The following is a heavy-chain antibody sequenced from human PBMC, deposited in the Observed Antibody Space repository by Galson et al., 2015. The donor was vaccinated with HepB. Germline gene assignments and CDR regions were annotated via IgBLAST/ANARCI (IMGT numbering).Heavy chain of an antibody. D-gene: IGHD3-10*01. V-gene: IGHV3-23*01. Sequence: SLRLSCAASGFTFGTYAMSWVRQAPGKGLEWVSTIGGNGGSTYYADSVKGRFTISRDNSGNTLYLQMNSLRAEDTAVYYCAKGGLLWFGMNNIFDYWGQGTLVTVSS. CDR3: AKGGLLWFGMNNIFDY. CDR1: GFTFGTYA. CDR2: IGGNGGST. J-gene: IGHJ4*02.